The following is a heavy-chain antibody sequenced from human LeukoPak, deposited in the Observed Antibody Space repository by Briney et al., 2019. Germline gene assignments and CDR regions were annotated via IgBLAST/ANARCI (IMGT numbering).Heavy chain of an antibody. V-gene: IGHV3-7*01. D-gene: IGHD1-26*01. CDR2: IKGDGSQI. CDR3: AREGLPYSADY. Sequence: GGSLRLSCAASGFTFSSYWMRWVRQTPAKGLEWVANIKGDGSQINYLDSVKGRFTVSRDNARNSLSLQMNSLTADDTGVYYCAREGLPYSADYWGQGTLVTVSS. CDR1: GFTFSSYW. J-gene: IGHJ4*02.